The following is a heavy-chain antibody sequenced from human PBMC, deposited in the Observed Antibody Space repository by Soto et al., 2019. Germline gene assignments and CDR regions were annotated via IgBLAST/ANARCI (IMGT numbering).Heavy chain of an antibody. Sequence: QVQLQESGPGLVKPSQTLSLTCTVSGGSISSGGYYWSWIRQHPGKGLEWIGYIYYSGSTYYNPSLKSRVTISVDTSKNQFSLKLSSVTVADTAVYYCARGDLQLWSITNPYYYYYGMDVWGQGTTVTVSS. CDR3: ARGDLQLWSITNPYYYYYGMDV. J-gene: IGHJ6*02. V-gene: IGHV4-31*03. CDR2: IYYSGST. CDR1: GGSISSGGYY. D-gene: IGHD5-18*01.